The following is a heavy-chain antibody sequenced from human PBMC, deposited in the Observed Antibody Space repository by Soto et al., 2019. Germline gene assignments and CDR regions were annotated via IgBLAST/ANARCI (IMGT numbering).Heavy chain of an antibody. CDR1: GFMFSCCA. CDR3: AKNRGAGDYTNWSFAV. Sequence: EVQLLDSGGGLVQPGGSLRLSCADSGFMFSCCAMSWVRQAPGKGLEWVSTIHGDGDYSHYTDSVEGRFTISRDNSRNTLYLQMNNLRADDTAVYYCAKNRGAGDYTNWSFAVWGRGTLVTVSS. D-gene: IGHD2-2*02. CDR2: IHGDGDYS. J-gene: IGHJ2*01. V-gene: IGHV3-23*01.